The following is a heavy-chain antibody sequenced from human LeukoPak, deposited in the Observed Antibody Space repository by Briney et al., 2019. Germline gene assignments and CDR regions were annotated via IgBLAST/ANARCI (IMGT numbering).Heavy chain of an antibody. CDR3: AADRSRRDSSGYYFDY. D-gene: IGHD3-22*01. V-gene: IGHV1-69-2*01. Sequence: ASVKVSYKVSGYTFTDYYMHWVQQAPGKGLEWMGLVDPEDGETIYAEKFQGRVTITADTSTDTAYMELSSLRSEDTAVYYCAADRSRRDSSGYYFDYWGQGTLVTVSS. J-gene: IGHJ4*02. CDR1: GYTFTDYY. CDR2: VDPEDGET.